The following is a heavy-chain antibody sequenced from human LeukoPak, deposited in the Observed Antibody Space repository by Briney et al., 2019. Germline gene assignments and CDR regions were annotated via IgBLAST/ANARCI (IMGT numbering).Heavy chain of an antibody. CDR3: ARDNRIEQWLVPPLGY. J-gene: IGHJ4*02. CDR2: ISAYNGNT. V-gene: IGHV1-18*01. D-gene: IGHD6-19*01. CDR1: GYTFTSYG. Sequence: ASVKVSCKASGYTFTSYGISWVRQAPGQGLEWMGWISAYNGNTNYAQKLQGRVTMTTDTSTSTAYMELRSLRSDDTAVYYCARDNRIEQWLVPPLGYWGQGTLVTVSS.